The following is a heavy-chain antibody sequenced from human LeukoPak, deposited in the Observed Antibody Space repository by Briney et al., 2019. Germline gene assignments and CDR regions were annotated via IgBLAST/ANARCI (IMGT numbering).Heavy chain of an antibody. CDR1: GFNFIDYS. Sequence: GGSLRLSCAAFGFNFIDYSMNWVRQAPGKGLEWISYLGISSGNTKYADSVKGRFTISRDKARNSLYLQINSLRVEDTAMYYCARDHRYAFDNWGHGTLVTVSS. D-gene: IGHD5-12*01. CDR3: ARDHRYAFDN. CDR2: LGISSGNT. V-gene: IGHV3-48*01. J-gene: IGHJ4*01.